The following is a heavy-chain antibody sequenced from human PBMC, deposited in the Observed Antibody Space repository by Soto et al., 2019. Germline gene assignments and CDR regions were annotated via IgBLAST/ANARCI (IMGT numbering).Heavy chain of an antibody. Sequence: SETLSLTCTVSGGSISSGGYYWSWIRQHPGKGLEWIGYIYYSGSTYYNPSLKSRVTISVDTSRNQFSLKLSSVTAADTAVYYCARIGRPSGYKYYFDYWGQGTLVTVSS. J-gene: IGHJ4*02. CDR3: ARIGRPSGYKYYFDY. D-gene: IGHD5-12*01. V-gene: IGHV4-31*03. CDR1: GGSISSGGYY. CDR2: IYYSGST.